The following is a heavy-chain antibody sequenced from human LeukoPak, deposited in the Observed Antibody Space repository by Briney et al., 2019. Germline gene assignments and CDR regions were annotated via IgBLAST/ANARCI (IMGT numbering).Heavy chain of an antibody. D-gene: IGHD3-10*01. CDR3: ARDVGGAGSF. Sequence: GVSLRLSCAASGYSFSSYWMHWVRQAPGKGLVWVSRIDNYGRTTDYADSVKGRFTISRDNVQNTLYLQMNSLNAEDTAVYYCARDVGGAGSFWGQGTLVTVSS. V-gene: IGHV3-74*01. J-gene: IGHJ4*02. CDR2: IDNYGRTT. CDR1: GYSFSSYW.